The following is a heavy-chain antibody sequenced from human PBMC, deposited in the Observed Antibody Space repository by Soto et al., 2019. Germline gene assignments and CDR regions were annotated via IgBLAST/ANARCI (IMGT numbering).Heavy chain of an antibody. CDR2: IIPIFGTA. Sequence: SVKVSCKASGGTFSSYAISWVRQAPGQGLEWMGGIIPIFGTANYAQKFQGRVTITADESTSTAYMELSSLRAEDTAVYYCARDRGGGSIFGGHYGMDVWGQGTTVTVSS. V-gene: IGHV1-69*13. D-gene: IGHD3-3*01. CDR3: ARDRGGGSIFGGHYGMDV. CDR1: GGTFSSYA. J-gene: IGHJ6*02.